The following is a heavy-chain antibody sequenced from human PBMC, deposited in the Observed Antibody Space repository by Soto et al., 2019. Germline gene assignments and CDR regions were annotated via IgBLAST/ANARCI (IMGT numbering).Heavy chain of an antibody. CDR2: INPSGGST. CDR1: GYTFTSYY. D-gene: IGHD6-19*01. Sequence: ASVKVSCKASGYTFTSYYMHWVRQAPGQGLEWMGIINPSGGSTSYAQKFQGRVTMTTDTSTSTAYMELRSLRSDDTAVYYCARALAVAGTGPYYYYGMDVWGQGTTVTVSS. V-gene: IGHV1-46*01. J-gene: IGHJ6*02. CDR3: ARALAVAGTGPYYYYGMDV.